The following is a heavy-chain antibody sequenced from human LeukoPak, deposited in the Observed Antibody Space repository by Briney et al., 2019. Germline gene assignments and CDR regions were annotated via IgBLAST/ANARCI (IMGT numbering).Heavy chain of an antibody. J-gene: IGHJ5*02. Sequence: SVKVSCKAAGGTFSSYTISWVRQAPGQGLEWMGRIIPILGIANYAQKFQGRVTITADKSTSTAYMELSSLRSEDTAVYYCARDRFSLNWNDVGWFDPWGQGTLVTVSS. CDR2: IIPILGIA. D-gene: IGHD1-1*01. V-gene: IGHV1-69*04. CDR3: ARDRFSLNWNDVGWFDP. CDR1: GGTFSSYT.